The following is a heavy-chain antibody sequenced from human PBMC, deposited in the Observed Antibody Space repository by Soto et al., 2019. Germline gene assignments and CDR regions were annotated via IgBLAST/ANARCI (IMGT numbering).Heavy chain of an antibody. Sequence: SETLSLTCAVSGYSISSSNWWGWIRQPTGKGLEWIGYIYYSGTTYYNPSLKSRVTMSVDTSKNQFSLKLTSVTAVDTALYYCARRRSYGSGIDYWGQGTLVTVSS. CDR1: GYSISSSNW. V-gene: IGHV4-28*01. CDR3: ARRRSYGSGIDY. D-gene: IGHD3-10*01. J-gene: IGHJ4*02. CDR2: IYYSGTT.